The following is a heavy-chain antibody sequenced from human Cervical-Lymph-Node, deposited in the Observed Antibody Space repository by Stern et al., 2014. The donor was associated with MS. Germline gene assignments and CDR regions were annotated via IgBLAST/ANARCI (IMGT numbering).Heavy chain of an antibody. J-gene: IGHJ6*02. D-gene: IGHD3-10*01. CDR2: IIPIFGTA. CDR1: GGTFSSYA. V-gene: IGHV1-69*01. CDR3: ASGMVRGVISYYYYGMDV. Sequence: VQLLESGAEVKKPGSSVKVSCKASGGTFSSYAISWVRQAPGQGLEWMGGIIPIFGTANYAQKFQGRVTITADESTSTAYMELSSLRSEDTAVYYCASGMVRGVISYYYYGMDVWGQGTTVTVSS.